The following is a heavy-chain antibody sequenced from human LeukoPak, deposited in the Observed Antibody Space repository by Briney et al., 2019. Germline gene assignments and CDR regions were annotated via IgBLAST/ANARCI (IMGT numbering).Heavy chain of an antibody. CDR2: INHSGST. J-gene: IGHJ5*02. Sequence: SETLSLTCAVYGGSFSGYYWSWIRQPPGKGLEWIGEINHSGSTNYNPSLKSRVTISVDTPKNQFSLKLSSVTAADTAVYYCARGGPYCSSTSCYPSNWSDPWGQGTLVTVSS. D-gene: IGHD2-2*01. V-gene: IGHV4-34*01. CDR3: ARGGPYCSSTSCYPSNWSDP. CDR1: GGSFSGYY.